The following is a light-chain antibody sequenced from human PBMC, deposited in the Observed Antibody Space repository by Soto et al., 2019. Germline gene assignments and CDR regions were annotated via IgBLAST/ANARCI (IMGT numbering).Light chain of an antibody. CDR2: DVS. CDR1: QDIRNH. Sequence: DIQMTQAPSSLSASVGDRVTITCQASQDIRNHLNWYQHRPGKAPKLLIYDVSNLATGVPSRFIGSQSGTDFTFTISSLQPEDVATYYCQHFDSLPPFTFGQGTKLQLK. CDR3: QHFDSLPPFT. V-gene: IGKV1-33*01. J-gene: IGKJ2*01.